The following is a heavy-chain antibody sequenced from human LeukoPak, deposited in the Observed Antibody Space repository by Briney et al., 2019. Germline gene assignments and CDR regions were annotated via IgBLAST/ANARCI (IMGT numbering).Heavy chain of an antibody. CDR3: ARAIGDYAAF. CDR1: GFTFSSYW. V-gene: IGHV3-7*03. J-gene: IGHJ4*02. CDR2: INQDGTEK. Sequence: GGSLRLSCAASGFTFSSYWMSWVRQAPGEGLEWVAKINQDGTEKAYVDSVRGRFTISSDNAKNSLYLQMNSLRVEDTAVYYCARAIGDYAAFWGQGTLVTVSS.